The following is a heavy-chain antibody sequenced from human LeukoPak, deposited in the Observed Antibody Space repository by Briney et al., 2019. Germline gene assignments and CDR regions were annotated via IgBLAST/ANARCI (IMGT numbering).Heavy chain of an antibody. D-gene: IGHD3-22*01. CDR3: AKDPTHFRVWDDYDNTRLNS. Sequence: PGGSLRLSCAASGFTFSSYWMHWVRQAPGRGLEWVSFISSDGGNTYYIASVKGRFTISRDNSENSLYLQMNSLTTEDTAVYYCAKDPTHFRVWDDYDNTRLNSWGQGTLVTVSS. J-gene: IGHJ4*02. CDR1: GFTFSSYW. V-gene: IGHV3-43*01. CDR2: ISSDGGNT.